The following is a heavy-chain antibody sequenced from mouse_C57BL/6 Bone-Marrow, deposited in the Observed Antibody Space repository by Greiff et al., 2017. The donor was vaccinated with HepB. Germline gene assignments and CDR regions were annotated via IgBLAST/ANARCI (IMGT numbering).Heavy chain of an antibody. Sequence: EVQLVESGGDLVKPGGSLKLSCAASGFTFSSYGMSWVRQTPDKRLEWVATISSGGSYTYYPDSVKGRFTISRDNAKNTLYLQMSSLKSEDTAMYYCANHYYGSSLWDYWGQGTSVTVSS. CDR2: ISSGGSYT. J-gene: IGHJ4*01. CDR1: GFTFSSYG. CDR3: ANHYYGSSLWDY. D-gene: IGHD1-1*01. V-gene: IGHV5-6*01.